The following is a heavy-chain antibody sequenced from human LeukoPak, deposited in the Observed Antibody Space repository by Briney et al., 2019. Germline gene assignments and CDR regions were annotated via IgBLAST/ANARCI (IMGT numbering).Heavy chain of an antibody. CDR1: GGSFSGYY. CDR3: ASSGGSGSPKPDY. J-gene: IGHJ4*02. CDR2: INHSGNT. V-gene: IGHV4-34*01. D-gene: IGHD1-26*01. Sequence: SETLSLTCAVYGGSFSGYYWSWIRQPPGKGLEWIGEINHSGNTNYNPSLKSRVTISVDTSKNQFSLKLSSVTAADTAVYYCASSGGSGSPKPDYWGQGTLVTVSS.